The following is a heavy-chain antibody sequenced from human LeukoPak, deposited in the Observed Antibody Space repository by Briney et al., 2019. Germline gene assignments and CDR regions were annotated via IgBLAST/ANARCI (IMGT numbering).Heavy chain of an antibody. CDR1: GFTFSSYS. Sequence: GGSLRLSCAASGFTFSSYSMNWVRQAPGKGLEWVSSISSSSSYIYYADSVKGRFTISRDNAKNSLYLQMNGLRAEDTAVYYCARDGGLWFGELRDMDVWGKGTTVTVSS. CDR2: ISSSSSYI. D-gene: IGHD3-10*01. CDR3: ARDGGLWFGELRDMDV. V-gene: IGHV3-21*01. J-gene: IGHJ6*03.